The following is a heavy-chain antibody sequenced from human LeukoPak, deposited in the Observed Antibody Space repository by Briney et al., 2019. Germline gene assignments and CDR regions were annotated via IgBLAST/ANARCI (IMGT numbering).Heavy chain of an antibody. Sequence: PGGSLRLSCAASGFTFDVYAMHWVRQAPGKGLEWVSGISWNSGSIGYADSVKGRFTISRDNAKNSLYLQMNSLRAEDTALYYCAKGLSGYDPTDAFDIWGQGTMATVSS. CDR3: AKGLSGYDPTDAFDI. CDR2: ISWNSGSI. D-gene: IGHD5-12*01. CDR1: GFTFDVYA. J-gene: IGHJ3*02. V-gene: IGHV3-9*01.